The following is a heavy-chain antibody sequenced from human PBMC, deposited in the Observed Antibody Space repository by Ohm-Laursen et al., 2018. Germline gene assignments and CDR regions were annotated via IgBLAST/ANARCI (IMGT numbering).Heavy chain of an antibody. CDR2: ISAYSGNT. D-gene: IGHD3-22*01. CDR1: GYTFTTDG. Sequence: SVKVSCKTSGYTFTTDGISWVRQAPGQGLEWMGWISAYSGNTNYAQNLRGRVTMTTDTSTSTAYMELRSLRSDDTAVYYCTRGYDGSGYYAYWGQGTLVSVSS. J-gene: IGHJ4*02. CDR3: TRGYDGSGYYAY. V-gene: IGHV1-18*01.